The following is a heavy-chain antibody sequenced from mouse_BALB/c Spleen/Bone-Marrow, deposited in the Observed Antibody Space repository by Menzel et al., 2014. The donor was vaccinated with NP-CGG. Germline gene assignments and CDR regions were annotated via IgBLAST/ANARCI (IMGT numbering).Heavy chain of an antibody. CDR3: VTYYDYDLYAMDY. D-gene: IGHD2-4*01. J-gene: IGHJ4*01. Sequence: EVKLVESGGGLVQPKGSLKISCAASGFTFNTYAMNWVRQAPGKGLEWVARIRSKSNNYATYYVDSVKDRFTVSRDDSQSMLYLQMNNLRTEDTAKYYCVTYYDYDLYAMDYWGQGTSVTVSS. CDR1: GFTFNTYA. V-gene: IGHV10-1*02. CDR2: IRSKSNNYAT.